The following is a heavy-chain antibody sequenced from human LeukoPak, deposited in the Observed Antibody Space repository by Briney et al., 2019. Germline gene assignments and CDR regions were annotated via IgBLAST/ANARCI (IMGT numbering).Heavy chain of an antibody. CDR2: ISCDGSNK. Sequence: GGSLRLSCAASGFTFSSYGMHWVRQAPGKGLEGVAVISCDGSNKYYADSVKGRFTISRDNSKNTLYLQMNSLRAEDTAVYYCAKDRSDFDWLLYDYWGQGTLVTVSS. V-gene: IGHV3-30*18. J-gene: IGHJ4*02. D-gene: IGHD3-9*01. CDR1: GFTFSSYG. CDR3: AKDRSDFDWLLYDY.